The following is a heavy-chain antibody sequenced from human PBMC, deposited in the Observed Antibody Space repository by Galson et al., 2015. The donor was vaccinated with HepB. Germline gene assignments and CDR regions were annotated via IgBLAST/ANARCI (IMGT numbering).Heavy chain of an antibody. CDR2: INPNSGGT. D-gene: IGHD2-2*01. V-gene: IGHV1-2*06. CDR3: AFEGLRCSSTSCYVY. J-gene: IGHJ4*02. Sequence: SVKVSCKASGYTFTGYYMHWVRQAPGQGLEWMGRINPNSGGTNYAQKFQGRVTMTRDTSISTAYMELSRLRSDDTAVYYCAFEGLRCSSTSCYVYWGRGTLVTVSS. CDR1: GYTFTGYY.